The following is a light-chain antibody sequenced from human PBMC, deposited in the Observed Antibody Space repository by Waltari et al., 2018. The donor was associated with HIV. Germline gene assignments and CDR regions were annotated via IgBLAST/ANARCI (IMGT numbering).Light chain of an antibody. CDR2: LAS. J-gene: IGKJ2*01. V-gene: IGKV2-28*01. CDR1: QSLLHSNGHNY. Sequence: DIVMTQSPLSLPVTPAEPASIASRSHQSLLHSNGHNYFAWYLQKPGQSPHLLIYLASNRASGVPDRFSGSGSSTDFTLKISRVEAEDVGVYYCMQALRTPYTFGQGTRLEIK. CDR3: MQALRTPYT.